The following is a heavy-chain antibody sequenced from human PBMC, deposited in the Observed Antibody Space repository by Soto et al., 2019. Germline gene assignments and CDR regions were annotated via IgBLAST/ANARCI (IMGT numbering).Heavy chain of an antibody. CDR1: GFTFSSYA. D-gene: IGHD2-2*01. V-gene: IGHV3-30-3*01. CDR3: AREGPAPYYYYYYGMDV. CDR2: ISYDGSNK. Sequence: PVGSLRLSCAASGFTFSSYAMHWVRQAPGKGLEWVAVISYDGSNKYYADSVKGRFTISRDNSKNTLYLQMNSPRAEDTAVYYCAREGPAPYYYYYYGMDVWGQGTTVTVSS. J-gene: IGHJ6*02.